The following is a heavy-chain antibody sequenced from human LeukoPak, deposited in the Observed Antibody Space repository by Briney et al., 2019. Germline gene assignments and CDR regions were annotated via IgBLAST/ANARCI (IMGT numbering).Heavy chain of an antibody. CDR2: IKQDGSEK. CDR1: GFTFSSYW. V-gene: IGHV3-7*01. Sequence: PGGSLRLSCAASGFTFSSYWMSWVRQAPGKGLEWVANIKQDGSEKYYVDSVKGRFTISRDNAKNSLYLQMNSLRAEDTAVYYCARDYYGSGSPPGYYWGQGTLVTVSS. J-gene: IGHJ4*02. D-gene: IGHD3-10*01. CDR3: ARDYYGSGSPPGYY.